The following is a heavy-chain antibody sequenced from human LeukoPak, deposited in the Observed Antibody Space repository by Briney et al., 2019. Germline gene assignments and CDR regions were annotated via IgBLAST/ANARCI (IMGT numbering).Heavy chain of an antibody. J-gene: IGHJ4*02. CDR2: ISSSSSYI. CDR3: ARGAAMVTGY. D-gene: IGHD5-18*01. V-gene: IGHV3-21*01. CDR1: GFTFSSYS. Sequence: PGRSLRLSCAASGFTFSSYSMNWVRQAPGKGLEWVSSISSSSSYIYYADSVKGRFTISRDNAKNSLYQQMNSLRAEGTAVYYCARGAAMVTGYWGQGTLVTVSS.